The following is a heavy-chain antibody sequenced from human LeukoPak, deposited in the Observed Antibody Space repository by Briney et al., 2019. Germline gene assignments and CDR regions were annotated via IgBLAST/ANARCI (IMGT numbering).Heavy chain of an antibody. CDR3: ARVVGSSSWYFRY. CDR2: INHSGST. CDR1: GGSISSYY. J-gene: IGHJ4*02. D-gene: IGHD6-13*01. V-gene: IGHV4-34*01. Sequence: NPSETLSLTCTVSGGSISSYYWSWIRQPPGKGLEWIGEINHSGSTNYNPSLKSRVTISVDTSKNQFSLKLSSVTAADTAVYYCARVVGSSSWYFRYWGQGTLVTVSS.